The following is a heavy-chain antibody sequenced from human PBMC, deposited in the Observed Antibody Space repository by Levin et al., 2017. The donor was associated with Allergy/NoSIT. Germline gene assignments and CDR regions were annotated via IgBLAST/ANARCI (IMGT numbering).Heavy chain of an antibody. J-gene: IGHJ5*02. V-gene: IGHV4-34*01. CDR2: INHSGST. CDR1: GGSFSGYY. CDR3: GRGSGWTHYYDSSGLRWFDP. D-gene: IGHD3-22*01. Sequence: SCAVYGGSFSGYYWSWIRQPPGKGLEWIGEINHSGSTNYNPSLKSRVTISVDTSKNQFSLKLSSVTAADTAVYYWGRGSGWTHYYDSSGLRWFDPWGQGTLVTVSS.